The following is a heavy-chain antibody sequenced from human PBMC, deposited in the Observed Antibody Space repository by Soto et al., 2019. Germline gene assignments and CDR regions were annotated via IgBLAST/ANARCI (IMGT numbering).Heavy chain of an antibody. D-gene: IGHD3-9*01. CDR2: IIPIFGTA. Sequence: SVKVSCKASGGTFSSYAISWVRQAPGRGLEWMGGIIPIFGTANYAQKFQGRVTITADESTSTAYMELSSLRSEDTAVYYCARSQLRYFDWLSYYGMDVWGQGTTVTVSS. V-gene: IGHV1-69*13. CDR1: GGTFSSYA. J-gene: IGHJ6*02. CDR3: ARSQLRYFDWLSYYGMDV.